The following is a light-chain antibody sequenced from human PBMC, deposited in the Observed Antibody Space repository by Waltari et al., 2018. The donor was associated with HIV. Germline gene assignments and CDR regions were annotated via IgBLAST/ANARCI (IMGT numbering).Light chain of an antibody. CDR1: SSDVGDYNY. J-gene: IGLJ2*01. CDR3: SSYTTSSVV. Sequence: QSALTQPASVSGSPGQSITIPCPGTSSDVGDYNYVSWYQPRPGKAPKLMIYEVSNRPSGVSNRFSGSKSGNTASLTISGLQAEDEADYYCSSYTTSSVVFGGGTKLTVL. V-gene: IGLV2-14*01. CDR2: EVS.